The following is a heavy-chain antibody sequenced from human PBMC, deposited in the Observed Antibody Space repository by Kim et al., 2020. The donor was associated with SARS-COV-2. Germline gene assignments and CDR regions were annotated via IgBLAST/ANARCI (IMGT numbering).Heavy chain of an antibody. V-gene: IGHV3-74*01. Sequence: YADSVKDRFTISRDNAKNTLYLQMNSLRAEDTAVYYCARRQFTSGWYYFDFWGQGTLVTVSS. J-gene: IGHJ4*02. CDR3: ARRQFTSGWYYFDF. D-gene: IGHD6-19*01.